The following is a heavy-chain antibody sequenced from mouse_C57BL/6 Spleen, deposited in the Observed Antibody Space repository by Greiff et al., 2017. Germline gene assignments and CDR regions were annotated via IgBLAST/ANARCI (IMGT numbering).Heavy chain of an antibody. V-gene: IGHV1-54*01. CDR3: ARWWLRRDEYYYAMDY. D-gene: IGHD2-2*01. CDR1: GYAFTNYL. J-gene: IGHJ4*01. CDR2: INPGSGGT. Sequence: VQLVESGAELVRPGTSVKVSCKASGYAFTNYLIEWVKQRPGQGLEWIGVINPGSGGTNYNEKFKGKATLTAEKSSSTAYMQLSSLTSEDSAVYFCARWWLRRDEYYYAMDYWGQGTSVTVSS.